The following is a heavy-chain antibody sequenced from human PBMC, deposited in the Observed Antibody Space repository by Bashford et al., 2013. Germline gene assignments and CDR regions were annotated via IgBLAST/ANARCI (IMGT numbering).Heavy chain of an antibody. CDR2: ISPYTGDT. D-gene: IGHD6-13*01. Sequence: VASVKVSCKTSGYSFTSYGISWVRQAPGQGLEWMGWISPYTGDTRFAQKLQGRVTMTADTSTSTAYMELRSLRSDDTAVYYCARDGSSSWYIYWGQGNPGHRLL. CDR3: ARDGSSSWYIY. CDR1: GYSFTSYG. V-gene: IGHV1-18*01. J-gene: IGHJ4*02.